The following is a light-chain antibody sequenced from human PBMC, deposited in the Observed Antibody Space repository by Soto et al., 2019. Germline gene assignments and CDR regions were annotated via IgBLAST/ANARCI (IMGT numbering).Light chain of an antibody. J-gene: IGLJ1*01. CDR1: SSDVGSYNL. CDR3: CSYAGSNTYV. Sequence: QSVLTQPASVSGSPGQSITISCTGTSSDVGSYNLVSWYQQHPGKAPKLMIYEASKRPSGVSNRLSGPKSGNTASLTISGLQAEDEADYYCCSYAGSNTYVFGTGTKVTVL. V-gene: IGLV2-23*01. CDR2: EAS.